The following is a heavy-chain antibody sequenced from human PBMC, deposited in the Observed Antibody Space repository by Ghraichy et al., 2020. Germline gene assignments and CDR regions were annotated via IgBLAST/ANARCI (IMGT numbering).Heavy chain of an antibody. J-gene: IGHJ4*02. D-gene: IGHD3-10*01. Sequence: SQSLSLTCAVSGGSIISATYYWTWIRQHPGRGLEWIGNIYYGGGTDYNSSLKSRVTMSVDTSKNQFSLRLSSVTAADTAVYYCARDPHGPAGDSGVDSWGQGTLVTVSS. V-gene: IGHV4-31*02. CDR1: GGSIISATYY. CDR3: ARDPHGPAGDSGVDS. CDR2: IYYGGGT.